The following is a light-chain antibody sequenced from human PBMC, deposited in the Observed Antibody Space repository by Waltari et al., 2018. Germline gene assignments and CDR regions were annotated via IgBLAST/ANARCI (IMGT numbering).Light chain of an antibody. CDR3: QVWDTSRELAI. V-gene: IGLV3-21*02. CDR1: ALTLKR. J-gene: IGLJ2*01. Sequence: SSVLTQPASVSVAPGRPATMPCEGALTLKRLPWYQQKSGQASVEVVFYDNGRPSGNPGRFSGSKFRNTATLTISRVEAGDEADYYCQVWDTSRELAIFGGGTRVTVL. CDR2: YDN.